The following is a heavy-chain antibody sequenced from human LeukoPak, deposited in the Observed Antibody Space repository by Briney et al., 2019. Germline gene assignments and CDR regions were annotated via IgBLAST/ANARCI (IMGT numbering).Heavy chain of an antibody. CDR2: IYYSGST. Sequence: SETLSLTCNVSGGSISSSSYYWGWIRQPPGKGLEWLGSIYYSGSTYYNPSLKSRVTISVDTSKNQFSLKLNSVSAADTAVYYCGRIAAAAIADYWGQGILVTVSS. J-gene: IGHJ4*02. CDR1: GGSISSSSYY. CDR3: GRIAAAAIADY. D-gene: IGHD6-13*01. V-gene: IGHV4-39*01.